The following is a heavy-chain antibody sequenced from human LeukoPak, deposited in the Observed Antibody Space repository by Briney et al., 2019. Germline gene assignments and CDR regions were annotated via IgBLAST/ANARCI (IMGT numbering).Heavy chain of an antibody. CDR2: INSDGSST. D-gene: IGHD2-15*01. Sequence: PGGSLSLFCAAFAFTFSSYWMHWVRHAPGKGLVWVSRINSDGSSTSYADSVKGRFTISRDNAKNTLYLQMNSLRAEDTAVYYCARGWRGDYWGQGTLVTVSS. CDR3: ARGWRGDY. V-gene: IGHV3-74*01. J-gene: IGHJ4*02. CDR1: AFTFSSYW.